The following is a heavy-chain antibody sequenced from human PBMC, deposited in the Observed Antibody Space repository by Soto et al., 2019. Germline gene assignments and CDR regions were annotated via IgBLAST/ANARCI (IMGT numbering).Heavy chain of an antibody. CDR1: GGTFSSYA. CDR2: IIPIFGTA. CDR3: ARVRRCVEWNYLPGVDACDI. J-gene: IGHJ3*02. D-gene: IGHD3-3*01. Sequence: QVQLVQSGAEVKKPGSSVKVSCKASGGTFSSYAISWVRQAPGQGLEWMGGIIPIFGTANYARKFQGRVTLTADESTSTAYMELSSLRSEETAVYYCARVRRCVEWNYLPGVDACDIWGQGTMVTVSS. V-gene: IGHV1-69*12.